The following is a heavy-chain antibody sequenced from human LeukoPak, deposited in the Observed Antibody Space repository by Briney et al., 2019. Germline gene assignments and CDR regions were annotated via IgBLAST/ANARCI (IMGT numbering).Heavy chain of an antibody. D-gene: IGHD2/OR15-2a*01. CDR1: GGSISSYY. CDR3: ARRDCNSISCYFDY. CDR2: IYYSGST. V-gene: IGHV4-59*08. Sequence: SETLSLTCTVSGGSISSYYWSWIRQPPGKGLEWIGYIYYSGSTNYNPSLKSRVTISVDTSKNQFSLKLSSVTAADTAVYYCARRDCNSISCYFDYWGQGTLVTLSS. J-gene: IGHJ4*02.